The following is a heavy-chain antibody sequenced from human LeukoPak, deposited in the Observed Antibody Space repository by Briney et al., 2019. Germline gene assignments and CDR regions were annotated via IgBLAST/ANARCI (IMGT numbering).Heavy chain of an antibody. CDR3: ARDSKTGLYYRRYHYMDV. V-gene: IGHV4-34*01. CDR2: INHVEST. CDR1: GGSFSGYY. D-gene: IGHD3-22*01. Sequence: PSETLSLTCAVYGGSFSGYYWSWIRQPPGKGLEWIGEINHVESTNYNPSLKSRLTTSVDTSKNQFSLNLTSVTAADTAVYYCARDSKTGLYYRRYHYMDVWGKGTTVTVSS. J-gene: IGHJ6*03.